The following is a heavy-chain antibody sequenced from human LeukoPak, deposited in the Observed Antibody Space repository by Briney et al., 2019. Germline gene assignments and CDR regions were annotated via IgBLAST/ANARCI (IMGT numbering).Heavy chain of an antibody. CDR1: GVSFSGYY. Sequence: SETLSLTCAVYGVSFSGYYWSWIRQPPGKGLEWIGEINHSGSTNYNPSLKSRVTISVDTSKNQFSLKLSSETAADTAVYYCARGPPDYDSSGYYTYYYYYYGMDVWGQGTTVTVSS. V-gene: IGHV4-34*01. CDR3: ARGPPDYDSSGYYTYYYYYYGMDV. J-gene: IGHJ6*02. CDR2: INHSGST. D-gene: IGHD3-22*01.